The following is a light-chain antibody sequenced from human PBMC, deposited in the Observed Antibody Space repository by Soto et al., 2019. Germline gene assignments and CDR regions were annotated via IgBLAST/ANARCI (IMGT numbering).Light chain of an antibody. CDR3: QQSYDTPFT. CDR2: GAS. J-gene: IGKJ3*01. Sequence: DTQMTQSPYSLSPSVGDSVSITCRASQSIGSYLNWYQYKSGEAPKLLIYGASTLQSGVPSRFSGSGSETEFTLTIGSLQPEDSATYFCQQSYDTPFTFGPGT. V-gene: IGKV1-39*01. CDR1: QSIGSY.